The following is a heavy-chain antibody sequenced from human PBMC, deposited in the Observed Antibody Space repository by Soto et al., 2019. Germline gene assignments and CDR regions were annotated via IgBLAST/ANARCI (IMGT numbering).Heavy chain of an antibody. D-gene: IGHD2-2*01. CDR2: ISYDGSNK. CDR1: GFTFSSYG. J-gene: IGHJ4*02. CDR3: AKDRLVGYCSSTSCYVTIFGVVTGGFDY. Sequence: PGGSLRLSCAASGFTFSSYGMHWVRQAPGKGLEWVAVISYDGSNKYYADSVKGRFTISRDNSKNTLYLQMNSLRAEDTAVYYCAKDRLVGYCSSTSCYVTIFGVVTGGFDYWGQGTLVTVSS. V-gene: IGHV3-30*18.